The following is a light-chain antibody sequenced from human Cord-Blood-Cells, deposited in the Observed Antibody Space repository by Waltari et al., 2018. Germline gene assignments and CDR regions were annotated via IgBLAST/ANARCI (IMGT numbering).Light chain of an antibody. Sequence: EIVFTHSPGTLSLSPGERAPLSCRGSQSVSSSYLAWYQQKPGQAPRLLIYGASSRATGIPDRFSGSGSGTDFTLTISRLEPEDFAVYYCQQYGSSFTFGPGTKVDIK. V-gene: IGKV3-20*01. CDR1: QSVSSSY. J-gene: IGKJ3*01. CDR3: QQYGSSFT. CDR2: GAS.